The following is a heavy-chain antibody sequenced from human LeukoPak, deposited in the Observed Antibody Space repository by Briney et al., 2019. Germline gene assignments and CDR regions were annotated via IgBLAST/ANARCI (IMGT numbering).Heavy chain of an antibody. CDR1: GGSISSGSYY. V-gene: IGHV4-61*01. J-gene: IGHJ6*03. Sequence: SETLSLTCTVSGGSISSGSYYWSWIRQPPGKGLEWIGYIYYSGSTNYNPSLKSRVTISVDTSKNQFSLKLTSVTAADTAVYYCARTTEGGYTYGYFYYYYMDVWGKGTTVTISS. CDR2: IYYSGST. D-gene: IGHD5-18*01. CDR3: ARTTEGGYTYGYFYYYYMDV.